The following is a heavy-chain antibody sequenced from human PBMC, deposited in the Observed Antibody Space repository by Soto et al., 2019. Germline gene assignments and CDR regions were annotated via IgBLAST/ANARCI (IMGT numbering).Heavy chain of an antibody. CDR2: ISSSSSYI. CDR1: GFTFSSYS. D-gene: IGHD6-19*01. V-gene: IGHV3-21*01. CDR3: ARDRGEGYSSGCYVLSSSFDY. Sequence: EVQLVESGGGLVKPGGSLRLSCAASGFTFSSYSMNWVRQAPGKGLEWVSSISSSSSYIYYADSVKSRFTISRDNAKNSLYLQMNSLRAEDTAVYYCARDRGEGYSSGCYVLSSSFDYWGQGTLVTVSS. J-gene: IGHJ4*02.